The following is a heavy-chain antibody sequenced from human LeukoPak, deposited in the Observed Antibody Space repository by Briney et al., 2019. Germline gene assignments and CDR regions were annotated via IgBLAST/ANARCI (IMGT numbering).Heavy chain of an antibody. V-gene: IGHV3-66*01. CDR2: IYSGGST. CDR3: ASVIVPAARYYYGMDV. Sequence: GGSLRLSCAASGFTVSSNYMSWVRQASGKGLEWVSVIYSGGSTYYADSVKGRFTISRDNSKNTLYLQMNSLRAEDTAVYYCASVIVPAARYYYGMDVRGQGTTVTVSS. CDR1: GFTVSSNY. J-gene: IGHJ6*02. D-gene: IGHD2-2*01.